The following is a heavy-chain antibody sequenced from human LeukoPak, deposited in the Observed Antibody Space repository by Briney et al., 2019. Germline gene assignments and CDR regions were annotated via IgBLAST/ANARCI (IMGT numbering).Heavy chain of an antibody. J-gene: IGHJ4*02. CDR3: ARGGSNFDY. CDR1: GGYISSYY. V-gene: IGHV4-4*07. CDR2: IYSSGST. Sequence: SETLSLTCTVSGGYISSYYWSWVRQPAGRGLKWIGRIYSSGSTNYNPSLKSRVTMSVETSKNQFSLKVSSVTAADTAVYYCARGGSNFDYWGQGTLVTVSS.